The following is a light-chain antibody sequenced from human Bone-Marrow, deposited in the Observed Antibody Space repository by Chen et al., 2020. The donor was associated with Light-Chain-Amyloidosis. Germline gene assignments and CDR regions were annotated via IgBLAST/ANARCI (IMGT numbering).Light chain of an antibody. CDR2: EVT. V-gene: IGLV2-14*01. CDR1: SSDLGGYNY. J-gene: IGLJ3*02. CDR3: SSFTSSNTWV. Sequence: QSALTQPASVSGPPGQSTTASSTGISSDLGGYNYVSWYQQHPCNAPKLILYEVTNRPSGVSNRFSGSESGNTASLTISGLQAEDEADYYCSSFTSSNTWVFGGGTKLTVI.